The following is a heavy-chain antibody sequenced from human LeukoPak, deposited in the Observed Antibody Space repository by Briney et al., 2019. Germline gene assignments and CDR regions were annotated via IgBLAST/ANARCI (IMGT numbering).Heavy chain of an antibody. J-gene: IGHJ4*02. Sequence: GASVKVSCKASGYTFTGYYIHWVRQAPGQGLEWMGWMHPNSGGTDYAQKFQGRVTMTRDTSISTAYMELSRLRSDDTALYYCTRAPSSGPFDNWGQGSLVTVSS. CDR3: TRAPSSGPFDN. V-gene: IGHV1-2*02. CDR2: MHPNSGGT. CDR1: GYTFTGYY. D-gene: IGHD3-22*01.